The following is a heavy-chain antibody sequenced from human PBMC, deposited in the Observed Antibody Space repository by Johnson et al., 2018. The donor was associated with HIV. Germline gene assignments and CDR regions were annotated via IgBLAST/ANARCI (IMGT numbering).Heavy chain of an antibody. J-gene: IGHJ3*02. CDR2: ISWNSASI. CDR1: GFTFDDYA. D-gene: IGHD3-22*01. Sequence: VQLVESGGGLVQPGRSLRLSCAASGFTFDDYAMHWVRQAPGKGLEWVSGISWNSASIGYADSVKGRFTISRDNSKNTLYLQMNSLRAEDTAVYYCARDRNYYDSSAQGAFDIWGQGTMVTVSS. CDR3: ARDRNYYDSSAQGAFDI. V-gene: IGHV3-9*01.